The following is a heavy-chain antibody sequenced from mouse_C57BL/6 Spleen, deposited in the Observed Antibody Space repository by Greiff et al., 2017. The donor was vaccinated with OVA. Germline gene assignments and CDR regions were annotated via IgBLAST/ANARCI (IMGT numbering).Heavy chain of an antibody. V-gene: IGHV1-59*01. CDR1: GYTFTSYW. J-gene: IGHJ3*01. CDR2: IDPSDSYT. CDR3: ARSDYSNPWFAY. D-gene: IGHD2-5*01. Sequence: QVQLQQPGAELVSPGTSVKLSCKASGYTFTSYWMHWVKQRPGQGLEWIGVIDPSDSYTNYNQKFKGKATLTVDTSSSTAYMQLSSLTSEDSAVYYCARSDYSNPWFAYWGQGTLVCLC.